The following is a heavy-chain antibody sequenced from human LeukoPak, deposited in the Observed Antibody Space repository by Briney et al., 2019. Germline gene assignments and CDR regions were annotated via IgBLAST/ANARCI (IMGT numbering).Heavy chain of an antibody. J-gene: IGHJ4*02. D-gene: IGHD1-26*01. CDR3: AKGEGATRVFDY. Sequence: PGGSLRLSCAASGFTFSSYGMSWVRQAPGKGLEWVSAISGSGGSTYYADSVKGRFTISRDNSKNTLYLQMNSLRAEDTAVYYCAKGEGATRVFDYWGQGTLVTVSS. CDR2: ISGSGGST. V-gene: IGHV3-23*01. CDR1: GFTFSSYG.